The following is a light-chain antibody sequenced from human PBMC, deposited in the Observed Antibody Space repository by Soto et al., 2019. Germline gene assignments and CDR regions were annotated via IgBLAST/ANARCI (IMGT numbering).Light chain of an antibody. V-gene: IGKV1-5*01. Sequence: QTPSNLSASVGDRVTNTCRASQNVNTWLAWYQQRPGKAPKLLIYDSFSLESGVPARFSGGGSGTEFTLTISSLQPDDLATYYCPQYNSYPWTFGQGTKVDIK. CDR2: DSF. CDR3: PQYNSYPWT. J-gene: IGKJ1*01. CDR1: QNVNTW.